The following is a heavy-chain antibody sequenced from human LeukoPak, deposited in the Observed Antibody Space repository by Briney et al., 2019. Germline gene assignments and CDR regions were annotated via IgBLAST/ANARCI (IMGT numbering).Heavy chain of an antibody. CDR1: GGSISSYY. Sequence: SETLSLTCTVSGGSISSYYWSWIRQPPGKGLEWIGYIYYSGSTNYNPSLKSRVTISVDTSKNQFSLKLSSVTAADTAVYYCARGGRVLTPWCYMDVWGKGTTVTVSS. D-gene: IGHD2-15*01. CDR3: ARGGRVLTPWCYMDV. V-gene: IGHV4-59*12. CDR2: IYYSGST. J-gene: IGHJ6*03.